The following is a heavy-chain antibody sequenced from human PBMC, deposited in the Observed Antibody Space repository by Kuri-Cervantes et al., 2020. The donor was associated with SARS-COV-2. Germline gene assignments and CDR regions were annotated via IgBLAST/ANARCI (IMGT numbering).Heavy chain of an antibody. J-gene: IGHJ6*03. CDR1: GFTVSSNY. Sequence: GESLKISCAASGFTVSSNYMSWVRQAPGKGLEWVSVIYSCGSTYYADSVKGRFTISRDNSKNTLYLQMNSLRGEDTAVYYCARVAGEGPIYYYYMDVWGKGTTVTVSS. CDR3: ARVAGEGPIYYYYMDV. CDR2: IYSCGST. D-gene: IGHD2-21*01. V-gene: IGHV3-66*03.